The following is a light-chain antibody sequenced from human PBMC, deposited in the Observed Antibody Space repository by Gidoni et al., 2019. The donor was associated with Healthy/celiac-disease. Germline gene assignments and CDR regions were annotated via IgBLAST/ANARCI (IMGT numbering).Light chain of an antibody. V-gene: IGKV1-5*03. CDR3: QQYNSYPRT. Sequence: DIQLTQPHSTLSASVGDRVTITCRAIQSISSWLAWYQQKPGKAPKLLIYKASSLEIGVPTRFSGSGSGTEFTLTISSLQPDDFATYYCQQYNSYPRTFGQXTKVEIK. J-gene: IGKJ1*01. CDR1: QSISSW. CDR2: KAS.